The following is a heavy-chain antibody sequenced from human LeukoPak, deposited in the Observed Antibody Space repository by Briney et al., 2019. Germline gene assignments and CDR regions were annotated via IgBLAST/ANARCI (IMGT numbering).Heavy chain of an antibody. CDR3: ARVIYYYDSSGYYQSEYYFDY. CDR2: ITNSGNSK. D-gene: IGHD3-22*01. J-gene: IGHJ4*02. V-gene: IGHV3-48*01. CDR1: EFTFSSYS. Sequence: GGSLRLSCAASEFTFSSYSMNWVRQAPGKGLEWVSYITNSGNSKSYADSVKGRFTISRDNAKNSLYLQMNSLRAEDTAVYYCARVIYYYDSSGYYQSEYYFDYWGQGTLVTVSS.